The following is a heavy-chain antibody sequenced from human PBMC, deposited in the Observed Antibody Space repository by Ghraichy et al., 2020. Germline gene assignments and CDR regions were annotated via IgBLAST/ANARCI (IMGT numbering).Heavy chain of an antibody. CDR2: ISGSGGYT. J-gene: IGHJ4*02. CDR1: GFTFSSYA. D-gene: IGHD5-12*01. CDR3: AKDVYSGYERPYHFDY. Sequence: GGSLRLSCAASGFTFSSYAMSWVRQAPGKGLEWVSAISGSGGYTYYADSVKGRFTISRDNSKNTLFLQMNSLRDEDTAVYYCAKDVYSGYERPYHFDYWGQGTLVTVSS. V-gene: IGHV3-23*01.